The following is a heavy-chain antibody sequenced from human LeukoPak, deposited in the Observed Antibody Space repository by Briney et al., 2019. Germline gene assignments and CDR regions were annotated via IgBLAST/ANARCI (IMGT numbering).Heavy chain of an antibody. CDR1: GGSISSSSYY. D-gene: IGHD5-24*01. CDR2: IYYSGST. CDR3: ARSAIKLDY. Sequence: SETLSLTCTVSGGSISSSSYYWGWIRQPPGKGLEWIGSIYYSGSTYYNPSLKSRVTISVDTSKNQFSLKLSSVTAADTAVYYCARSAIKLDYWGQGTLVTVSS. J-gene: IGHJ4*02. V-gene: IGHV4-39*07.